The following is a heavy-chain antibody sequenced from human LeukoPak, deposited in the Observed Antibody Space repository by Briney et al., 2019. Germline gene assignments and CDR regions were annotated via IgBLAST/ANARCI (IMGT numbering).Heavy chain of an antibody. D-gene: IGHD3-3*01. CDR1: GGSFSGYY. Sequence: PSETLSLTCAVYGGSFSGYYWSWIRQPPGKGLEWIGEINHSGSTNYNPSLKSRVTISVDTSKNQFSLKLSSVTAADTAVYYCARGALRFLEWFNYYYYGRDVWGQGTTVTVSS. CDR2: INHSGST. CDR3: ARGALRFLEWFNYYYYGRDV. J-gene: IGHJ6*02. V-gene: IGHV4-34*01.